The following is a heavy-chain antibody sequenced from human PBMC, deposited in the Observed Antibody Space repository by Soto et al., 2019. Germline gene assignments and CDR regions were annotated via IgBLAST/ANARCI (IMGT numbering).Heavy chain of an antibody. J-gene: IGHJ6*02. CDR2: ISAYNGNT. Sequence: GASVKVSCKASGYTFTSYGISWVRQAPGQGLEWMGWISAYNGNTNYAQNLQGRVFMTADTSTNTAYMELRSLRSDDTAIYYCTREGSAPYYYYAMDAWGQGTTVTVSS. CDR3: TREGSAPYYYYAMDA. D-gene: IGHD3-10*01. CDR1: GYTFTSYG. V-gene: IGHV1-18*01.